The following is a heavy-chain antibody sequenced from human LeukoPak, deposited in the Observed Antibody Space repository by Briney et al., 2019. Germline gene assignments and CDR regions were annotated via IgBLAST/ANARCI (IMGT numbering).Heavy chain of an antibody. CDR2: ISSDGGST. V-gene: IGHV3-64*01. D-gene: IGHD1-26*01. Sequence: GGSLRLSCAASGFTFSYYAMHWVRQAPGKGLEYVSAISSDGGSTYYANSVKGRFTTSRDNSKNTLYLQMNSLRAEDTAMYYCAKNSGSTALWGQGTLVTVSS. J-gene: IGHJ4*02. CDR1: GFTFSYYA. CDR3: AKNSGSTAL.